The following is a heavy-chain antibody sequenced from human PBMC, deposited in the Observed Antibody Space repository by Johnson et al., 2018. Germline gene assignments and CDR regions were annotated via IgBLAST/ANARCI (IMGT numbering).Heavy chain of an antibody. Sequence: QVQLQESGPGLVKPSETLSLTCTVSGGSISSYYRSWIRQPPGKGLEWIGYIYYSGSTNYNPSLTRRVTIPVDTSKNQFSLTLRSVTAADTAVYYCVRDFGQIPGGAFDIWGQGTMVTVSS. J-gene: IGHJ3*02. CDR3: VRDFGQIPGGAFDI. CDR2: IYYSGST. CDR1: GGSISSYY. V-gene: IGHV4-59*01. D-gene: IGHD3/OR15-3a*01.